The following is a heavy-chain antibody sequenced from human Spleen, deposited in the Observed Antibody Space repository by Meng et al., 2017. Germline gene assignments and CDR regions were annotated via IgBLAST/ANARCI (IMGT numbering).Heavy chain of an antibody. CDR2: ISRGADQT. Sequence: GGSLRLSCEASGFTVSSHVMYWVRQAPGKGLEWVSAISRGADQTFYADSVQGRFTISRDNAKNSLYLQMNSLRAEDTAVYYCASQWPLDYWGQGTLVTVSS. V-gene: IGHV3-21*01. CDR3: ASQWPLDY. CDR1: GFTVSSHV. D-gene: IGHD6-19*01. J-gene: IGHJ4*02.